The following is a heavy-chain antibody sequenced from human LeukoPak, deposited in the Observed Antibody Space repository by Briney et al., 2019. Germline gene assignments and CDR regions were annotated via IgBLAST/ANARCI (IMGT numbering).Heavy chain of an antibody. CDR3: VKNGIYSSGWYGGYFDY. D-gene: IGHD6-19*01. CDR1: GFTFSGYA. Sequence: PGGSLRLSCAASGFTFSGYAMHWVRQAPGKGLEYVSVISSNGGSTYYADSVKGRFTISRDNSKNTLYLQMSSLRAEDTAVYYRVKNGIYSSGWYGGYFDYWGQGTLVAVSS. V-gene: IGHV3-64D*09. CDR2: ISSNGGST. J-gene: IGHJ4*02.